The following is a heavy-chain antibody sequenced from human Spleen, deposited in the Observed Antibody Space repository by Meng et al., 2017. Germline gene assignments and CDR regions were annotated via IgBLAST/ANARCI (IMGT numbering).Heavy chain of an antibody. CDR2: TYYRSKWFN. D-gene: IGHD5-24*01. J-gene: IGHJ4*02. Sequence: EQLQQSSPGLVKPSQTLSLTCAISGDSVASISAAWNWIRQSPSRGLEWLGRTYYRSKWFNDYALSVKSRVTVNPDTSKNQFSLQLNSVTPEDTAVYYCARGDGYIIDYWGQGTLVTVSS. V-gene: IGHV6-1*01. CDR3: ARGDGYIIDY. CDR1: GDSVASISAA.